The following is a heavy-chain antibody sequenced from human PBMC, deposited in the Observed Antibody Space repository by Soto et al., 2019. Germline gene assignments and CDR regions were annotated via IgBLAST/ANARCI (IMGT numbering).Heavy chain of an antibody. CDR3: ARAPGIAAAGTVYYYYYYYMDV. D-gene: IGHD6-13*01. V-gene: IGHV4-59*01. J-gene: IGHJ6*03. CDR1: GGSISSYY. Sequence: SETLSLTCTVSGGSISSYYWSWIRQPPGKGLEWIGYIYYSGSTNYNPSLKSRVTISVDTSKNQFSLKLSSVTAADTAVYYCARAPGIAAAGTVYYYYYYYMDVWGKGTTVTVSS. CDR2: IYYSGST.